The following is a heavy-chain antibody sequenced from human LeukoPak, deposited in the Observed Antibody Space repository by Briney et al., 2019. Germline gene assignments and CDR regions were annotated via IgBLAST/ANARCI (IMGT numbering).Heavy chain of an antibody. CDR2: INHSGST. CDR1: GGSFSGYY. J-gene: IGHJ4*02. V-gene: IGHV4-34*01. Sequence: SETLSLACAVYGGSFSGYYWSWIRQPPGKGLEWIGEINHSGSTNYNPSLKSRVTISVDTSKNQFSLKLSSVTAADTAVYYCARGRSFLQIYSYGSRFQLYYFDYWGQGTLVTVSS. CDR3: ARGRSFLQIYSYGSRFQLYYFDY. D-gene: IGHD5-18*01.